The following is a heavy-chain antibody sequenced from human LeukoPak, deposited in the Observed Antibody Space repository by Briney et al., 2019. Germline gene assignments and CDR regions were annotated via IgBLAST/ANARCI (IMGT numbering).Heavy chain of an antibody. CDR2: VYYSGST. CDR1: TGSISGYY. J-gene: IGHJ3*02. Sequence: SETLSLTCSVSTGSISGYYWSWIRQPPGKGLEWIGYVYYSGSTNYNPSLRSRVTISVDTSKNEFSLKLSSVTAADTAVYYCARDRAPSYYASDIWGQGTMVTVSS. D-gene: IGHD3-10*01. CDR3: ARDRAPSYYASDI. V-gene: IGHV4-59*01.